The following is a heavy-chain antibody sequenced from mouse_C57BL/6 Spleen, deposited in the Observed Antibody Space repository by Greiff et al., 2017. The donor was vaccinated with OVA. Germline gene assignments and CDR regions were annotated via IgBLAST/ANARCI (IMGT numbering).Heavy chain of an antibody. CDR1: GYTFTSYW. CDR3: ARSYEYDTETSFAY. CDR2: IDPSDSYT. Sequence: QVQLQQPGAELVRPGTSVKLSCKASGYTFTSYWMHWVKQRPGQGLEWIGVIDPSDSYTNYNQKFKGKATLTVDTSSRTAYMQLSSLTSEDSAVYYCARSYEYDTETSFAYWGQGTLVTVSA. V-gene: IGHV1-59*01. D-gene: IGHD2-4*01. J-gene: IGHJ3*01.